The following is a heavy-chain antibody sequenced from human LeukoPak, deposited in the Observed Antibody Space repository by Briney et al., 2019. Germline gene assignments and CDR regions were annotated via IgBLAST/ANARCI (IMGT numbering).Heavy chain of an antibody. Sequence: GASVKVSCKASGYTFTGYYMHWVRQAPGQGLEWMGWINPNSGGTNYAQKFQGRVTMTRDTSISTAYMELSRLRSDDTAVYYCARDSAMVRGVKDLLFDYWGQGTLVTVSS. V-gene: IGHV1-2*02. J-gene: IGHJ4*02. CDR1: GYTFTGYY. D-gene: IGHD3-10*01. CDR3: ARDSAMVRGVKDLLFDY. CDR2: INPNSGGT.